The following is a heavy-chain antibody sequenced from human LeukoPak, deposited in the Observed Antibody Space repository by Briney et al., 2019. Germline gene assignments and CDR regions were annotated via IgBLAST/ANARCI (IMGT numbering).Heavy chain of an antibody. D-gene: IGHD3-10*01. V-gene: IGHV4-34*01. J-gene: IGHJ1*01. Sequence: SETLSLTCAVYGGSFSGYYWSWIRQPPGKGLEWIGEISHSGSTNYNPSLKSRVTISVDTSKNQFSLKLSSVTAADTAVYYCARLVVGPKARYFQHWGQGTLVTVSS. CDR2: ISHSGST. CDR3: ARLVVGPKARYFQH. CDR1: GGSFSGYY.